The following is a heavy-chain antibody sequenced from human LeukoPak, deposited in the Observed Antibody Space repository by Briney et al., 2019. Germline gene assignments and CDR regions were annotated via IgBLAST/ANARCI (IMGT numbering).Heavy chain of an antibody. J-gene: IGHJ6*03. CDR3: ARVPKWRTAAAGTRDYYYYYMDV. CDR1: GGSISSYY. CDR2: IHYSGST. V-gene: IGHV4-59*01. Sequence: SETLSLTCTVSGGSISSYYWSWIRQPPGKGLEWIGYIHYSGSTNYNPSLKSRVTISVDTSKNQFSLKLSSVTAADTAVYYCARVPKWRTAAAGTRDYYYYYMDVWGKGTTVTVSS. D-gene: IGHD6-13*01.